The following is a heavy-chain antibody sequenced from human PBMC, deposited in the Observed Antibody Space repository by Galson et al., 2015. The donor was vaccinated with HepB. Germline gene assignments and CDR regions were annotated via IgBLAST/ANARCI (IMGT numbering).Heavy chain of an antibody. CDR1: GYSISSGYY. V-gene: IGHV4-38-2*02. CDR2: IYHSGST. D-gene: IGHD2-15*01. J-gene: IGHJ5*02. CDR3: ARDRAYCSGGSCYRNNWSDP. Sequence: ETLSLTCTVSGYSISSGYYWGWIRQPPGKGLEWIGSIYHSGSTYYNPSLKSRVTISVDTSKNQFSLKLSSVTAADTAVYYCARDRAYCSGGSCYRNNWSDPWGQGTLVTVSS.